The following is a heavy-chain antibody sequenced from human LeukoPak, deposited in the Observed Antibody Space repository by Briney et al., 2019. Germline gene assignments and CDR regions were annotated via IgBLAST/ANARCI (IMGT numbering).Heavy chain of an antibody. D-gene: IGHD5-18*01. Sequence: GGSLRLSCAASGFTFSSDSMNGVRQAPGKGLEWGSSISSSSSYIYYADSVKGRFTISRDNAKNSLYLQMNSLRAEDTAVYYCARAAIGPYYYYYYMDVWGKGTTVTVSS. V-gene: IGHV3-21*01. CDR2: ISSSSSYI. CDR1: GFTFSSDS. J-gene: IGHJ6*03. CDR3: ARAAIGPYYYYYYMDV.